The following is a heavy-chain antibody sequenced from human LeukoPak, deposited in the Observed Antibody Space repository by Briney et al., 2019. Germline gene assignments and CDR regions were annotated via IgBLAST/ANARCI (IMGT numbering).Heavy chain of an antibody. CDR3: ARAFRARYFDL. CDR2: IYYSGST. J-gene: IGHJ2*01. Sequence: SETLSLTCTVSGVSITTSSYYWGWIRQPPGKGLEWIGIIYYSGSTYYNPSLKGRVTISVDTSKNQFSLKLSSVTAADTAVYYCARAFRARYFDLWGRGTLVTVSS. D-gene: IGHD2/OR15-2a*01. CDR1: GVSITTSSYY. V-gene: IGHV4-39*01.